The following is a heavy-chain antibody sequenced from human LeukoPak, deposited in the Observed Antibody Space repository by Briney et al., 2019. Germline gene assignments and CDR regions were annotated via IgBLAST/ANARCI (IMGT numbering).Heavy chain of an antibody. J-gene: IGHJ3*02. CDR1: GGSISSHY. Sequence: SETLSLTCTVSGGSISSHYWSWIRQSPGKGLEWIGYIYYSGSTNYNPSLKSRVTISVDTSKNQFSLKLSSVTAADTAVYYCARGEMATIEDAFDIWGQGAMVTVSS. CDR3: ARGEMATIEDAFDI. D-gene: IGHD5-24*01. CDR2: IYYSGST. V-gene: IGHV4-59*11.